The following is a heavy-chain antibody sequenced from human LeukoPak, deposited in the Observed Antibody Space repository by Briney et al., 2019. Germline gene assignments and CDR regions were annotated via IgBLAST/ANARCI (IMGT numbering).Heavy chain of an antibody. Sequence: PSETLSLTCAVSGYSISSGYYWGWIRQPLGKGLEWIGSIYHSGSTYYNPSLKSRVTISVDTSKNQFSLKLSPVTAADTAVYYCARNPGIAVPDYWGQGTLVTVSS. CDR3: ARNPGIAVPDY. J-gene: IGHJ4*02. CDR2: IYHSGST. CDR1: GYSISSGYY. D-gene: IGHD6-19*01. V-gene: IGHV4-38-2*01.